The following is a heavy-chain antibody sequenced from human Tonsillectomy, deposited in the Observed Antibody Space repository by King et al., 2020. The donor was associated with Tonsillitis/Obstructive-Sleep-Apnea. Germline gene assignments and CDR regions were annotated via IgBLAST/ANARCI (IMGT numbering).Heavy chain of an antibody. J-gene: IGHJ4*02. V-gene: IGHV3-11*05. CDR2: ISTSSSYT. D-gene: IGHD2-21*01. CDR3: ARQSVVGHTPPFDY. Sequence: VQLVESGGGLVKPGGSLRLSCAPSGFTFSDYNKNWVRQAPGKGLEWVSYISTSSSYTKYADSVWGRFTISRDNAKNSLYLQMTSLRVEDTAVYYCARQSVVGHTPPFDYWGQGTLVTVSS. CDR1: GFTFSDYN.